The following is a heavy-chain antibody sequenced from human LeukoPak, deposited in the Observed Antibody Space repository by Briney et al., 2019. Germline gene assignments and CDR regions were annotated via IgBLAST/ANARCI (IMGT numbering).Heavy chain of an antibody. D-gene: IGHD3-22*01. Sequence: ASVKVSCKASGDTLTSYYMHWVRQAPGQGLEWMGIINPSGGSTSYAQKFQGRVTMTRDTSTSTVYMELSSLRSEDTAVYYCARVLSSGYYDSSGYLSDWGQGTLVTVSS. CDR1: GDTLTSYY. J-gene: IGHJ4*02. CDR2: INPSGGST. V-gene: IGHV1-46*01. CDR3: ARVLSSGYYDSSGYLSD.